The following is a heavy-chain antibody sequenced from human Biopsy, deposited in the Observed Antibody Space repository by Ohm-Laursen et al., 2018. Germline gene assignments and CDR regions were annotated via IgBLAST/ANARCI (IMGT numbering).Heavy chain of an antibody. CDR3: ALQSVAQMKNFDY. J-gene: IGHJ4*02. V-gene: IGHV1-2*02. Sequence: AASVKVSCKASGFSFTGYYIHWVRQAPGQGLEWMGWISPKSGDTNYAHKLQGNITMTRDTSMSTAYMEMSRLRCDDTAVYYCALQSVAQMKNFDYWGQGTLATVSS. CDR2: ISPKSGDT. CDR1: GFSFTGYY. D-gene: IGHD6-19*01.